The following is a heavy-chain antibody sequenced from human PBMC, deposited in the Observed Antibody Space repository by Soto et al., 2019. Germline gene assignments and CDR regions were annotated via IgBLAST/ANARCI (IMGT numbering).Heavy chain of an antibody. CDR3: ARVSPREQQLVPEFDY. CDR2: MNPNSGNT. D-gene: IGHD6-13*01. CDR1: GYTFTSYD. J-gene: IGHJ4*02. V-gene: IGHV1-18*01. Sequence: ASVKVSCKASGYTFTSYDINWVRQATGQGLEWMGWMNPNSGNTNYAQKLQGRVTMTTDTSTSTVYMELRSLRSDDTAVYYCARVSPREQQLVPEFDYWGQGTLVTVSS.